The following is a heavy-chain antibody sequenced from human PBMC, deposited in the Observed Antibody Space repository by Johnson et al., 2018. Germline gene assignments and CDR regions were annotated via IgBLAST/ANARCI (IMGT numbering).Heavy chain of an antibody. Sequence: EVQLVESGGGLVQXGRSXRLXCAASGFTFDDYAMHWVRQAPGKGLEWVAGINWNSGNIGYADSVKGRFTISRDNAKNSLYLQMNRLRAEETALYYCAKDAYSSSPANEGYFQHWGQGTLVTVSS. CDR2: INWNSGNI. CDR1: GFTFDDYA. D-gene: IGHD6-6*01. V-gene: IGHV3-9*01. CDR3: AKDAYSSSPANEGYFQH. J-gene: IGHJ1*01.